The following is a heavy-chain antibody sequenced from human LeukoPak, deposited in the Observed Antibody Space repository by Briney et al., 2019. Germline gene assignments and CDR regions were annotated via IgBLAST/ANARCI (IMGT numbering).Heavy chain of an antibody. D-gene: IGHD6-19*01. CDR1: GYTFIDYY. CDR2: INVKSGAT. CDR3: ARVGRESSTGWLDY. J-gene: IGHJ4*02. V-gene: IGHV1-2*06. Sequence: ASVKVSCKASGYTFIDYYFNWVGQAPGQGPEWMGRINVKSGATDYAQKFQGRVTVTRDTSISTAYMELSSLRSDDTAVYYCARVGRESSTGWLDYWGQGTLVTVSS.